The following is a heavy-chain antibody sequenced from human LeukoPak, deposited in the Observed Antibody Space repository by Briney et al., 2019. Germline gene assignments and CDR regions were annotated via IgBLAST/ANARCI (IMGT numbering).Heavy chain of an antibody. Sequence: SETLSLTCAVSGGSINSHYWSWIRQPPGRGLEWIGHIYYSGSTNYNPSLKSRVSISVDTSGNQISLKVSSVTAADTAVYYCARGTYYYDSSGYQDYCYSMDVRGKGTTVTVSS. D-gene: IGHD3-22*01. CDR1: GGSINSHY. V-gene: IGHV4-59*11. CDR2: IYYSGST. J-gene: IGHJ6*03. CDR3: ARGTYYYDSSGYQDYCYSMDV.